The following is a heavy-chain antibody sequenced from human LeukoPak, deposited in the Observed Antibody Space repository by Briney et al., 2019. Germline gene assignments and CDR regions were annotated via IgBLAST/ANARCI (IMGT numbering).Heavy chain of an antibody. D-gene: IGHD5-12*01. J-gene: IGHJ4*02. V-gene: IGHV3-23*01. CDR3: AREDRGYDYDF. CDR2: ISASGSSA. CDR1: GFTFSSSA. Sequence: GGSLRLSCAASGFTFSSSAISWVRQAPGKGLEWVSAISASGSSAYYADSVKGRFTVSRDNSKNTLYLQMNSLRAEDTAEYYCAREDRGYDYDFWGQGTLVAVCS.